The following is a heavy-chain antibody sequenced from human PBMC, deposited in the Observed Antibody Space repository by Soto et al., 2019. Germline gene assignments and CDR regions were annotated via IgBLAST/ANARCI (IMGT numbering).Heavy chain of an antibody. CDR1: GFTFSSYS. V-gene: IGHV3-21*01. CDR3: ARDHLSWDSSGWEDY. J-gene: IGHJ4*02. D-gene: IGHD6-19*01. Sequence: GGSLRLSCAASGFTFSSYSMNWVRQAPGKGLEWVSSISSSSSYIYYADSVKGRFTISRDNAKNSLYLQMNSLRAEDTAVYYCARDHLSWDSSGWEDYWGQGTLVTVSS. CDR2: ISSSSSYI.